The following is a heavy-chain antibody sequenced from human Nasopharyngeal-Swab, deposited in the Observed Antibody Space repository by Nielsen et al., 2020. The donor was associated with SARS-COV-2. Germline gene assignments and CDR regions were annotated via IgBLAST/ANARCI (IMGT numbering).Heavy chain of an antibody. V-gene: IGHV4-31*03. J-gene: IGHJ6*02. CDR2: IYYSGST. D-gene: IGHD4-17*01. Sequence: SETLSLTCTVSGGSINSGGYYWSWIRQHPGKGLEWIGYIYYSGSTYYNPSLKSRVTISVDTSKNQFSLKLSSVTAADTAVYYCAKGSMTTVYYYYGMDVWGRGTTVTVSS. CDR1: GGSINSGGYY. CDR3: AKGSMTTVYYYYGMDV.